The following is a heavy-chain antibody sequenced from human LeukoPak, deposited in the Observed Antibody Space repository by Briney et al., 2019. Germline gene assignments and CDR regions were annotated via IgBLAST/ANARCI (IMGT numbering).Heavy chain of an antibody. V-gene: IGHV3-23*01. CDR1: GFTVSSNY. CDR3: TKITGGNY. D-gene: IGHD1-26*01. Sequence: GGSLRLSCAASGFTVSSNYMSWVRQAPGKGLEWVSAISTSGSITYYADSVKGRFTISRDNLKNTLYVQMNSLRAEDTAVYYCTKITGGNYWGQGTQVTVSS. CDR2: ISTSGSIT. J-gene: IGHJ4*02.